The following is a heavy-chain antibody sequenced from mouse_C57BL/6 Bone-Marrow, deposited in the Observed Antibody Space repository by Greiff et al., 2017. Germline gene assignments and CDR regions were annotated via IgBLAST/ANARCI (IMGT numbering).Heavy chain of an antibody. CDR2: IDPSDSYT. CDR1: GYTFTSYW. CDR3: ARAYPRYYFDY. V-gene: IGHV1-59*01. J-gene: IGHJ2*01. D-gene: IGHD2-10*01. Sequence: QVQLQQPGAELVRPGTSVKLSCKASGYTFTSYWMHWVKQRPGQGLEWIGVIDPSDSYTNYNQQLKGKATLTVDTSSSTAYMQLSSLTSEDSAVYYCARAYPRYYFDYWGQGTTLTVSS.